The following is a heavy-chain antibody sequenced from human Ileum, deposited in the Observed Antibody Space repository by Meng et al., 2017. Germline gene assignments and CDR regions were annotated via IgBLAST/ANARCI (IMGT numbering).Heavy chain of an antibody. CDR1: GGSISSSNW. J-gene: IGHJ4*02. D-gene: IGHD1-7*01. CDR2: IYHSGST. CDR3: ASLRYNWNYSADY. V-gene: IGHV4-4*02. Sequence: QVPRQESGPGLVKPSGTLSLTCSVSGGSISSSNWWSWVRQPPGKGLEWIGEIYHSGSTNYNPSLKSRVTISVDKSKNQFSLKLSSVTAADTAVYYCASLRYNWNYSADYWGQGTLVTVSS.